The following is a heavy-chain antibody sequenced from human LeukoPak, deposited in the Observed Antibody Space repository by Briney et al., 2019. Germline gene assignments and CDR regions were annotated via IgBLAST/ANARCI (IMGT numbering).Heavy chain of an antibody. CDR1: GFTFSNYW. CDR2: ISSSASII. CDR3: AKVGVLAGSKYFDY. V-gene: IGHV3-48*04. J-gene: IGHJ4*02. Sequence: GGSLRLSCAASGFTFSNYWMSWVRQAPGKGLEWVSYISSSASIIYYSDSVKGRFTISRDNAKNSLYLQMNSLRAEDTAVYYCAKVGVLAGSKYFDYWGQGTLVTVSS. D-gene: IGHD3-10*01.